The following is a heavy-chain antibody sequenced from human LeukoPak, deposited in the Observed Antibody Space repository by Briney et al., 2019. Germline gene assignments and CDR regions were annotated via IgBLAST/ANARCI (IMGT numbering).Heavy chain of an antibody. Sequence: GGSLRFSVAASGLIFSNYAMYWFRKAPGEGLESVAAISTKGGSTSYADSVKGRMTISRDDSKNTLFLQMGSLTTDDMGLYFCARDRSGAFDYWGQGTLVTVSS. CDR3: ARDRSGAFDY. J-gene: IGHJ4*02. CDR2: ISTKGGST. V-gene: IGHV3-64*02. D-gene: IGHD6-19*01. CDR1: GLIFSNYA.